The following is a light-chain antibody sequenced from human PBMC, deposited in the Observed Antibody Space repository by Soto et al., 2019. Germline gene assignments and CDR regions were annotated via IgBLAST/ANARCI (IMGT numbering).Light chain of an antibody. CDR1: ESIRSW. CDR2: DAS. J-gene: IGKJ1*01. Sequence: DIQMTHSPSTVSASVGDRVTITCRASESIRSWLAWYQQRPGKAPKLLIYDASSLQIGVPSRFSGSRSGTEFTLTISSLQPDDFATYYCQQYDGFSPWTFGQGTKVDIK. V-gene: IGKV1-5*01. CDR3: QQYDGFSPWT.